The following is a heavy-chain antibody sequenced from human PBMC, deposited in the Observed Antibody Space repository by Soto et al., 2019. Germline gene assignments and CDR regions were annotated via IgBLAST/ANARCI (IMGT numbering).Heavy chain of an antibody. CDR2: TRNKANSYTT. V-gene: IGHV3-72*01. J-gene: IGHJ6*02. Sequence: GGSLRLSCAASGFTFSDHYMDWVRQAPGKGLEWVGRTRNKANSYTTEYAASVKGRFTISRDDSKNSLYLQMNSLKTEDTAVYYCARASPGGVIYGMDVWGQGTTVTVSS. CDR1: GFTFSDHY. CDR3: ARASPGGVIYGMDV. D-gene: IGHD3-10*01.